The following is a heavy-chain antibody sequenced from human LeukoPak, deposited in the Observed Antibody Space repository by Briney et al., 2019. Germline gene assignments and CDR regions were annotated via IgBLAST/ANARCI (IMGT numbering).Heavy chain of an antibody. D-gene: IGHD3-10*01. CDR2: IYYSGST. V-gene: IGHV4-61*01. J-gene: IGHJ4*02. CDR3: AREAVRGVKLDL. CDR1: GYSVSSGSYY. Sequence: KPSETLSLTCTVSGYSVSSGSYYWTWIRQPPGRGLEWMGYIYYSGSTNYNPSLESRVTISVDTSKNQFSLNLSSVTAADTAVYYCAREAVRGVKLDLWGQGTLVTVSS.